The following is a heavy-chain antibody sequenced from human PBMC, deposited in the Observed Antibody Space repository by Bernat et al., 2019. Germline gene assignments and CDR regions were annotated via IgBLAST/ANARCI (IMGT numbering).Heavy chain of an antibody. CDR2: INHSGST. D-gene: IGHD2/OR15-2a*01. V-gene: IGHV4-34*01. CDR1: GGSFSGYY. J-gene: IGHJ6*03. Sequence: QVQLQQWGAGLLKPSETLSLTCAVYGGSFSGYYWSWIRQPPGKGLEWIGEINHSGSTNYNPSLKSRVTISVDTSKNQFSLKLSSVTAADTAVYYCARHLWPGNYCHLDVWGKGTTVTVSS. CDR3: ARHLWPGNYCHLDV.